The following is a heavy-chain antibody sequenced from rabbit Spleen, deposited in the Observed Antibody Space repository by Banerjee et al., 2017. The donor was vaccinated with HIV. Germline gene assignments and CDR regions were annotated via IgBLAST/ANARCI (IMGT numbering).Heavy chain of an antibody. V-gene: IGHV1S45*01. J-gene: IGHJ6*01. CDR3: ARDTSSSFSSYGMAL. CDR1: GFSFSSSYW. CDR2: IYAGSSGTT. D-gene: IGHD1-1*01. Sequence: QEQLVESGGGLVKPGGTLTLTCTASGFSFSSSYWICWVRQAPGKGLEWIACIYAGSSGTTYYASWAKGRFTISKTSSTTVTLQMTSLTAADTATYFCARDTSSSFSSYGMALWGPGTLVTVS.